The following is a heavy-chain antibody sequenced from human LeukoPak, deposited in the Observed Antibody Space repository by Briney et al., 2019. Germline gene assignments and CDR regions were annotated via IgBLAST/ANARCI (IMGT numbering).Heavy chain of an antibody. D-gene: IGHD3-22*01. CDR3: ARGRPYYYDSSGYYYGLDY. V-gene: IGHV1-8*01. CDR1: GYTFTSYD. J-gene: IGHJ4*02. Sequence: GASVKVSCKASGYTFTSYDINWVRQATGQGLEWMGWMNPNSGNTGYAQKFQGRVTMTRNTSISTAYMELSSLRSGDTAVYYCARGRPYYYDSSGYYYGLDYWGQGTLVTVSA. CDR2: MNPNSGNT.